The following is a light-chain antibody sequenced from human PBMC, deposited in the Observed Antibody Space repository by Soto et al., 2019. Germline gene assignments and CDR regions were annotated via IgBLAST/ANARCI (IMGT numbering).Light chain of an antibody. J-gene: IGKJ5*01. Sequence: EIVLTQSPATLSLSPWERATLSCRASQSVSSYLAWYQQKPGQALRLLIYDASNRATGIPARFSGSGSGTDFTLTISSLEPEDFAVYYCQQRSNWPPITFGQGTRLEIK. CDR2: DAS. CDR1: QSVSSY. V-gene: IGKV3-11*01. CDR3: QQRSNWPPIT.